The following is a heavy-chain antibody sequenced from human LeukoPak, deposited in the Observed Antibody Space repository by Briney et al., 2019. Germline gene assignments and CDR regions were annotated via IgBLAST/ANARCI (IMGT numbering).Heavy chain of an antibody. CDR1: GFTFSSYA. J-gene: IGHJ4*02. Sequence: SGGSLRLSCAASGFTFSSYAMSWVRQPPGKGLEWVSSISVGGGSIYYADSVKGRFTISRDNSKNTLFLQMNSLRAEDTAVYYCAKDHARYSSGLRIDCWGQGTLVTVSS. CDR3: AKDHARYSSGLRIDC. V-gene: IGHV3-23*01. CDR2: ISVGGGSI. D-gene: IGHD5-18*01.